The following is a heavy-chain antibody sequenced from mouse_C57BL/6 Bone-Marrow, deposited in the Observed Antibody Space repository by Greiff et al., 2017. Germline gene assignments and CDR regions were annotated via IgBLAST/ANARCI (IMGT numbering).Heavy chain of an antibody. CDR3: ARGRGTAQASKDY. CDR1: GFTFSSYA. J-gene: IGHJ4*01. D-gene: IGHD3-2*02. Sequence: EVHLVESGGGLVKPGGSLKLSCAASGFTFSSYAMSWVRQTPEKRLEWVATISDGGSYTYYPDNVKGRFTISRDNAKNNLYLQMSHLKSEDTAMYYCARGRGTAQASKDYWGQGTSVTVSS. V-gene: IGHV5-4*01. CDR2: ISDGGSYT.